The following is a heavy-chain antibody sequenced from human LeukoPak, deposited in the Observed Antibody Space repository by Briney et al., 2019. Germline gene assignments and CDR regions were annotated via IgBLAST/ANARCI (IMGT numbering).Heavy chain of an antibody. D-gene: IGHD3-9*01. V-gene: IGHV1-69*13. Sequence: SVKVSCKASGGTFSSYAISWVRQAPGQGLEWMGGIIPIFGTANYAQKFQGRATITADESTSTAYMELSSLRSEDTAVYYCARRGYDILTGYYNFFDYWGQGTLVTVSS. J-gene: IGHJ4*02. CDR3: ARRGYDILTGYYNFFDY. CDR1: GGTFSSYA. CDR2: IIPIFGTA.